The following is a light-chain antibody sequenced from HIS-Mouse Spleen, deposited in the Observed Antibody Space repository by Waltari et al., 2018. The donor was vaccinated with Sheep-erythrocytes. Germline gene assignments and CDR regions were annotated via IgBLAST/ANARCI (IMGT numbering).Light chain of an antibody. CDR3: SSYAGSNNWV. CDR1: SSDVGGYNY. CDR2: EVS. J-gene: IGLJ3*02. V-gene: IGLV2-8*01. Sequence: QSALTQPPSASGSPGQSVTISCTGTSSDVGGYNYVSWYQQHPGKAPKPRIEEVSKRPSGVPDRFFGAKSGNTASRTVSGLQAEDEADYYCSSYAGSNNWVFGGGTKLTVL.